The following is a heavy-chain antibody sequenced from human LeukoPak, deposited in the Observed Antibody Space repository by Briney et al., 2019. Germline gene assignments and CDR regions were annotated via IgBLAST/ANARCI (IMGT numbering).Heavy chain of an antibody. CDR2: ISGRSDAI. D-gene: IGHD2-2*01. V-gene: IGHV3-48*02. CDR3: ARDSLRGYALDY. CDR1: GFTFSSFH. Sequence: GGPLRLSCSASGFTFSSFHMNWVRQAPGKGLEWVSYISGRSDAIYYADSVKGRFTISRDNAKNSLYLQMNSLRDEDTALYYCARDSLRGYALDYWGQGTLVTVSS. J-gene: IGHJ4*02.